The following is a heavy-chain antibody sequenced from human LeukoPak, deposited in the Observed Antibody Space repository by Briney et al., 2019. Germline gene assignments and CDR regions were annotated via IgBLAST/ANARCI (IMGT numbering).Heavy chain of an antibody. CDR3: AKSAPSKY. D-gene: IGHD4-4*01. CDR1: GFTFTKCA. V-gene: IGHV3-23*01. Sequence: GGSLRLSCVASGFTFTKCAMSWIRQAPGKGLEWVAIITATGDTAYYADSVKGRFTISRDNSKNTLYLQMTSLRAEDTAVYYCAKSAPSKYWGQGTLVTVSS. CDR2: ITATGDTA. J-gene: IGHJ4*02.